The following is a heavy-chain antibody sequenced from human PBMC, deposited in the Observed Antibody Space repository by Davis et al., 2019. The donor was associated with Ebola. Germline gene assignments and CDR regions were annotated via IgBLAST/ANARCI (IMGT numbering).Heavy chain of an antibody. CDR1: GSSFTSYW. D-gene: IGHD3-22*01. CDR2: IYPGDSDT. J-gene: IGHJ4*02. V-gene: IGHV5-51*01. Sequence: GESLKISCKDFGSSFTSYWIGWVRQIPGKGLECMGIIYPGDSDTRYNPSFQGQVTISADRSISTVYLHWSSLGASDSAIYYCARPSDSSGYKIDYWGQGTLVTVSS. CDR3: ARPSDSSGYKIDY.